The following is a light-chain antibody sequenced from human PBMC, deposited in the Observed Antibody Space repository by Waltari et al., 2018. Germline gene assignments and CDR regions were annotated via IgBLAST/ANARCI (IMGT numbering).Light chain of an antibody. CDR2: GAS. CDR3: QHYVRLPAT. V-gene: IGKV3-20*01. Sequence: EIVLTQSPGTLSLSPGERATLSCRASQSVSRSLAWYHQKPGQAPRLLIYGASNRATGIPDRFSGSGSGTDFSLIITRLEPEDFAMYYCQHYVRLPATFGQGTKVEIK. J-gene: IGKJ1*01. CDR1: QSVSRS.